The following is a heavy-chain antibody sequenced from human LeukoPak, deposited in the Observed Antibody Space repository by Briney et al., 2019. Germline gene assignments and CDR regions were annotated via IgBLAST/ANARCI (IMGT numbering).Heavy chain of an antibody. CDR1: GGTFSSYA. CDR3: ASKYYDILTGYPY. Sequence: SVKVSCKASGGTFSSYAISWVRQAPGQGLEWMGGIIPIFGTANYAQKFQGRVTITADKSTSTAYMELSSLRSEDTAVYHCASKYYDILTGYPYWGQGTLVTVSS. V-gene: IGHV1-69*06. CDR2: IIPIFGTA. J-gene: IGHJ4*02. D-gene: IGHD3-9*01.